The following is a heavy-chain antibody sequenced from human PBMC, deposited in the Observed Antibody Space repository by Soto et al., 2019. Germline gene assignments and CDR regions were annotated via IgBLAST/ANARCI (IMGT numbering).Heavy chain of an antibody. CDR2: ISYDGSNK. CDR3: AKASYYDSSGSRDY. V-gene: IGHV3-30*18. D-gene: IGHD3-22*01. Sequence: GGSLRLSCAASGFTFSSYGMHWVRQAPGKGLEWVAVISYDGSNKYYADSVKGRFTISRDNSKNTLYLQMNSLRAEDTAVYYCAKASYYDSSGSRDYWGQGTLVTVSS. CDR1: GFTFSSYG. J-gene: IGHJ4*02.